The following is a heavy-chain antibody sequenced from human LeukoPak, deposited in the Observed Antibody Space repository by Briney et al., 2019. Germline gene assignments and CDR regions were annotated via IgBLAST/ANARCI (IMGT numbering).Heavy chain of an antibody. D-gene: IGHD2-8*01. V-gene: IGHV3-30*04. CDR1: GFTFSSYA. Sequence: GGSLRLSCAASGFTFSSYAMHWVRQAPGKGLEWVAVISYDGSNKYYADSVKGRFTISRDNSKNTLYPQMNSLRAEDTAVYYCARDLEMVDWGQGTLVTVSS. J-gene: IGHJ4*02. CDR2: ISYDGSNK. CDR3: ARDLEMVD.